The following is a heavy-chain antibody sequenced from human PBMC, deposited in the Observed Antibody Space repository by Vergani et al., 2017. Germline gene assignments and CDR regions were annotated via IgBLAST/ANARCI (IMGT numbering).Heavy chain of an antibody. Sequence: QVQLQESGPGLVKPSQTLSLTCTVSGGSISSYYWSWIRQPPGKGLEWIGYIYYSGSTNYNPSLKSRVTISVDTSKNQFSLKLSSVTAADTAVYYCARDRGVVVPAATDYYYYGMDVWGQGP. CDR2: IYYSGST. V-gene: IGHV4-59*01. J-gene: IGHJ6*02. CDR1: GGSISSYY. CDR3: ARDRGVVVPAATDYYYYGMDV. D-gene: IGHD2-2*01.